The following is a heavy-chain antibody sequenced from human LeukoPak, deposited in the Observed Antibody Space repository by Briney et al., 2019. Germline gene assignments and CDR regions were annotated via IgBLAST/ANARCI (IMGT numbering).Heavy chain of an antibody. CDR1: GYTFTGYY. Sequence: ASVKVSCKASGYTFTGYYMHWVRQAPGQGREWMGWINPNCGGTNYAQKFQGRVTMTRDTSISTAYMELSRLRSDDTAVYYCARDGLMVYAIGDNWFDPWGQGTLVTVSS. CDR3: ARDGLMVYAIGDNWFDP. J-gene: IGHJ5*02. D-gene: IGHD2-8*01. V-gene: IGHV1-2*02. CDR2: INPNCGGT.